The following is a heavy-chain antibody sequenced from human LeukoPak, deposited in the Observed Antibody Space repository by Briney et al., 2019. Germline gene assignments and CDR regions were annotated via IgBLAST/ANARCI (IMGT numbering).Heavy chain of an antibody. D-gene: IGHD2-21*01. CDR1: GFTFSSYS. V-gene: IGHV3-48*01. J-gene: IGHJ3*02. CDR3: AKDRLAYCGGDCYSGAFDI. Sequence: PGGSLRLSCAASGFTFSSYSMNWVRQAPGKGLEWVSYISSSSSTIYYADSVKGRFTISRDNSKNTLYLQMNSLRAEDTAVYYCAKDRLAYCGGDCYSGAFDIWGQGTMVTVSS. CDR2: ISSSSSTI.